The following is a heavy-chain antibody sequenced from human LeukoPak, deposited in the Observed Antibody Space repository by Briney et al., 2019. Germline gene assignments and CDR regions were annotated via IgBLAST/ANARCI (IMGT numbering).Heavy chain of an antibody. D-gene: IGHD6-6*01. V-gene: IGHV1-69*13. J-gene: IGHJ6*03. CDR2: IIPIFGTA. CDR3: ASAPDSSSTYYYYYMDV. CDR1: GYTFTSYA. Sequence: SVKVSCKASGYTFTSYAISWVRQAPGQGLEWMGGIIPIFGTANYAQKFQGRVTITADESTSTAYMELSSLRSEDTAVYYCASAPDSSSTYYYYYMDVWGKGTTVTVSS.